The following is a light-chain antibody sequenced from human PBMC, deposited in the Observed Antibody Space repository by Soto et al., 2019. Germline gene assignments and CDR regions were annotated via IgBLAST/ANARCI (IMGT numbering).Light chain of an antibody. CDR1: QGIRND. CDR3: LQHNTYPLT. Sequence: DIQMTQSPSSLSASVGDRVTITCRASQGIRNDLGWYQQKPGKAPKRLIYTTSTLESGVPSRFSGNGSGIEYTHTLSSLQPEDFATSYCLQHNTYPLTCGGGTKVEIK. CDR2: TTS. J-gene: IGKJ4*01. V-gene: IGKV1-17*01.